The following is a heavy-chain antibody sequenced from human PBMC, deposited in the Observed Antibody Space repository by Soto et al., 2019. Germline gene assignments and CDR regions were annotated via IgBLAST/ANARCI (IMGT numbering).Heavy chain of an antibody. CDR3: ARSLTTGTGFDP. Sequence: PSETLSLTCAVYGGSFSGHSWTWIRQSPGKGLEWIGYIYYSGSTNYNPSLKSRVTISVDTSKNQFSLKLSSVTAADTAVYYCARSLTTGTGFDPWGQGTLVTVSS. CDR1: GGSFSGHS. D-gene: IGHD1-1*01. CDR2: IYYSGST. V-gene: IGHV4-59*11. J-gene: IGHJ5*02.